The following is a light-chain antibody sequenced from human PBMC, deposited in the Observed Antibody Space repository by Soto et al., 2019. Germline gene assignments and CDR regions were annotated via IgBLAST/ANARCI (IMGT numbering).Light chain of an antibody. Sequence: TQMTQSPSSLSASVGDRVTITCRASQDIDIYLSWYQQKPGKVPKLLIYDESTLQSGVPSRFSGSGSGTDFTLTINNLQPEDFATYYCQQSYRTPYTLGPGNKV. CDR3: QQSYRTPYT. CDR2: DES. J-gene: IGKJ3*01. CDR1: QDIDIY. V-gene: IGKV1-39*01.